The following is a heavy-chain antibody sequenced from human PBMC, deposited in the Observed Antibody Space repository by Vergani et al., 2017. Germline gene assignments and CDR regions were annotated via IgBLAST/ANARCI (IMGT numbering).Heavy chain of an antibody. Sequence: QVQLVESGGGVVQPGMSLRLSCAASGFTFSSYGMHWVRQAPGKGLEWVAVISYDGSNKYYADSVKGRFTISRDNSKNTLYLQMNSLRAEDTAVYYCAKPGGYCSSTSCFDYWGQGTLVTVSS. D-gene: IGHD2-2*01. V-gene: IGHV3-30*18. J-gene: IGHJ4*02. CDR1: GFTFSSYG. CDR2: ISYDGSNK. CDR3: AKPGGYCSSTSCFDY.